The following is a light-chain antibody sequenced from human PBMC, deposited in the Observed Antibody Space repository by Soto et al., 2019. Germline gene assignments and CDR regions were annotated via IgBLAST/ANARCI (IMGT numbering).Light chain of an antibody. CDR2: EVS. Sequence: QSALTQPASVSGSPGQSITISCTGTSSDIGNFDFVSWYQQHPGKAPKVIIFEVSKRPSGISSRFSGSKSGNTASLSISGLQAEDEADYFCSSHPGATTHVLFGGGTKVTVL. J-gene: IGLJ2*01. V-gene: IGLV2-14*01. CDR1: SSDIGNFDF. CDR3: SSHPGATTHVL.